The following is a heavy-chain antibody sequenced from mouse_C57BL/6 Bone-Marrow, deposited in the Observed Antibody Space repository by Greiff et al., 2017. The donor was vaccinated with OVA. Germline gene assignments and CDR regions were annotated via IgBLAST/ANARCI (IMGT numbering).Heavy chain of an antibody. CDR3: AYGSSQAWFAY. J-gene: IGHJ3*01. CDR1: GYTFTDYY. D-gene: IGHD1-1*01. Sequence: VQLKQSGPELVKPGASVKISCKASGYTFTDYYMNWVKQSHGKSLEWIGDINPNNGGTSYNQKFKGKATLTVDKSSSTAYMELRSLTSEDSAVYYCAYGSSQAWFAYWGQGTLVTVSA. CDR2: INPNNGGT. V-gene: IGHV1-26*01.